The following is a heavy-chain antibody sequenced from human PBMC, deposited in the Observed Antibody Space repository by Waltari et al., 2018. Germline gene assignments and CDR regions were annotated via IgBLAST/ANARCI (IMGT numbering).Heavy chain of an antibody. CDR3: ARAYCINGVCYSGYYFDY. D-gene: IGHD2-8*01. Sequence: QVQLVQSGAEVKKPGASVKVSCKASGYTFTGYTIHWVRQAPGKGLEWMGWINADNGNTKYSQKLQGRVTITRDTSANTADMELSSLRSEDTAVYYCARAYCINGVCYSGYYFDYWGQGTLVTVSS. J-gene: IGHJ4*02. CDR1: GYTFTGYT. V-gene: IGHV1-3*01. CDR2: INADNGNT.